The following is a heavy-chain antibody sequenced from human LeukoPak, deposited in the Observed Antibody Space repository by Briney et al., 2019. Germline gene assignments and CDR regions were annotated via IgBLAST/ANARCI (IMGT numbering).Heavy chain of an antibody. CDR1: GVSISSYY. V-gene: IGHV4-59*01. CDR2: IYYSGST. Sequence: VKPSETLSLTCTVSGVSISSYYWSWIRQPPGKGLEWIGYIYYSGSTNYNPSLKSRVTISVDTSKNQFSLKLSSVTAADTAVYYCARDRGGRYNWNYGYSGWAFDIWGQGTMVTVSS. J-gene: IGHJ3*02. D-gene: IGHD1-7*01. CDR3: ARDRGGRYNWNYGYSGWAFDI.